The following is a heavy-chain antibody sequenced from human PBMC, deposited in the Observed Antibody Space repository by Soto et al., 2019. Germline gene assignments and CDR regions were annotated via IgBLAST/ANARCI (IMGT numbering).Heavy chain of an antibody. CDR1: GYTFNTYG. V-gene: IGHV1-18*01. CDR3: ARDPHEFGTSYWFDL. CDR2: ISAYDGKT. J-gene: IGHJ5*02. D-gene: IGHD3-16*01. Sequence: SVQVSCKTSGYTFNTYGINWVRQAPGQGLELMGWISAYDGKTTYAEKFQGRVTLTTDTSTSTAYMELRSLRSDDTAIYYCARDPHEFGTSYWFDLWGQGTPVTVDS.